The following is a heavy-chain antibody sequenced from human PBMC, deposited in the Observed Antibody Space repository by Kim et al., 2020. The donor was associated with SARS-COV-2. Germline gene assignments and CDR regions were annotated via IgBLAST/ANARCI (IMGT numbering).Heavy chain of an antibody. D-gene: IGHD2-15*01. J-gene: IGHJ4*02. V-gene: IGHV3-23*01. Sequence: DTVKGRFTTSRDNSKNTVYLQINSLRAEDTAVYYCAKVRVAATGARGFDYWGQGTLVTVSS. CDR3: AKVRVAATGARGFDY.